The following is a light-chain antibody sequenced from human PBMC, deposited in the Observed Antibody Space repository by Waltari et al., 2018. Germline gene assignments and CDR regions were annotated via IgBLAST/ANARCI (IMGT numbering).Light chain of an antibody. Sequence: VLTQSPDTLSLSPGEGATLSCRASQSVRGNYLAWYQQKPGQPPRLLIHRASNRAPDIPGRFSGTGSGTDFTLTISRLEPEDFAVYFCHQYGSSPPYTFGQGTKLEVK. CDR2: RAS. V-gene: IGKV3-20*01. CDR1: QSVRGNY. CDR3: HQYGSSPPYT. J-gene: IGKJ2*01.